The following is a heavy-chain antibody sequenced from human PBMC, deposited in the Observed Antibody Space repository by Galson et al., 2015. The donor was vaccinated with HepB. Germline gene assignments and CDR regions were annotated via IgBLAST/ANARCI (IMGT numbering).Heavy chain of an antibody. Sequence: LTCAVYGGSFSGYYWSWIRQPPGKGLEWIGEINHSGSTNYNPSLKSRVTISVDTSKNQFSLKLSSVTAADTAVYYCARDRAVRPAAIRKAISYGSGSYYVGSNWFDPWGQGTLVTVSS. CDR3: ARDRAVRPAAIRKAISYGSGSYYVGSNWFDP. J-gene: IGHJ5*02. CDR1: GGSFSGYY. CDR2: INHSGST. V-gene: IGHV4-34*01. D-gene: IGHD3-10*01.